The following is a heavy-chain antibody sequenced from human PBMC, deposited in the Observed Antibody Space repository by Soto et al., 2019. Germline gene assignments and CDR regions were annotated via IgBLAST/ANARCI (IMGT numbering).Heavy chain of an antibody. V-gene: IGHV3-64*01. J-gene: IGHJ4*02. D-gene: IGHD3-22*01. CDR2: ISSYGGST. CDR1: GFTFSSYA. Sequence: EVQLVESGGGLVQPGGSLRLSCAASGFTFSSYAMHWVCQAPGKGLEYVSAISSYGGSTYYANSVKGRFTISRDNSKNTLYLQMGSLRAEDMAVYYCARDPDSSGYYYFDYWGQGTLVTVSS. CDR3: ARDPDSSGYYYFDY.